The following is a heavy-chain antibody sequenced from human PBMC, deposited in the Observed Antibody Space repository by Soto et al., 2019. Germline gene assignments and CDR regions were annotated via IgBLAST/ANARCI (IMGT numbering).Heavy chain of an antibody. V-gene: IGHV1-18*01. Sequence: ASVKVSCKASGYTFTSYGISWVRQAPGQGLEWMGWISAYNGNTNYAQKLQGRVTMTTDTSTSTAYMELRSLRSDDTAVYYCARDVPPIVVVPAPGVYYGMDVWGQGTTVTAP. J-gene: IGHJ6*02. CDR1: GYTFTSYG. CDR3: ARDVPPIVVVPAPGVYYGMDV. D-gene: IGHD2-2*01. CDR2: ISAYNGNT.